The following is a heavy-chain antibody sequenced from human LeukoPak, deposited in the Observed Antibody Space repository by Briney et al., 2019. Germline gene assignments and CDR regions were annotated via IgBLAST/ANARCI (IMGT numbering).Heavy chain of an antibody. CDR1: GYTFTRYD. Sequence: ASVKVSRKASGYTFTRYDINWVRQATGQGLEWIGWMNPNSGYTGSAQKFQGRVTLTRTTSISTAYMELSSLRSEDTAVYYCARTDGDLDYWGQGTPVTVSS. CDR3: ARTDGDLDY. J-gene: IGHJ4*02. V-gene: IGHV1-8*01. CDR2: MNPNSGYT. D-gene: IGHD4-17*01.